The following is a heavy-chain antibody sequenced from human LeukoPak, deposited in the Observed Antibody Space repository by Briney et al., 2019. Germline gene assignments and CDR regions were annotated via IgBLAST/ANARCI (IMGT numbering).Heavy chain of an antibody. CDR1: GFTFTTYS. D-gene: IGHD3-22*01. CDR2: ISSSSGYI. Sequence: GGSLRLSCAASGFTFTTYSMNWVCQALGKGLEWVSSISSSSGYIYYADSVKGRFTISRDNAKSSLYLQLNSLRAEDTAVYYCARDSRGGYDRIGYFDYWGQGTLVTVSS. V-gene: IGHV3-21*01. CDR3: ARDSRGGYDRIGYFDY. J-gene: IGHJ4*02.